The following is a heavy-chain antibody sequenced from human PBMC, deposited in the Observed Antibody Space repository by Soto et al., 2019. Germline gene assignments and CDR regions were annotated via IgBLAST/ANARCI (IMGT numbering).Heavy chain of an antibody. V-gene: IGHV1-69*12. D-gene: IGHD2-21*02. Sequence: QVHLVQSGAEVKKPGSSVKVSCKASGLTFSSSTLTWVRQAPGQGPEWRGGIIPFFGPVDYAQKFQDRVAIAADVSTSTTYMALRSLRSEDTAVYYCARGHQYGGNSDAFEFWGQGTVVTGSS. J-gene: IGHJ3*01. CDR2: IIPFFGPV. CDR1: GLTFSSST. CDR3: ARGHQYGGNSDAFEF.